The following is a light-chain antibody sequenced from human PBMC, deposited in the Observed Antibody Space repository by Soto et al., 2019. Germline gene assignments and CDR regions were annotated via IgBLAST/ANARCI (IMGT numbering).Light chain of an antibody. J-gene: IGKJ4*01. CDR1: QSLLHSNGYTY. CDR2: WSS. CDR3: MEALQSPLT. V-gene: IGKV2-28*01. Sequence: DIVMTQSPLSLSVTPGESASISCTSSQSLLHSNGYTYLDWYLQKPGQSPQLLIYWSSNRASGVPDRFSGSGSGTDFTLKISRVEAEDVGVYYCMEALQSPLTFGGGTKVEI.